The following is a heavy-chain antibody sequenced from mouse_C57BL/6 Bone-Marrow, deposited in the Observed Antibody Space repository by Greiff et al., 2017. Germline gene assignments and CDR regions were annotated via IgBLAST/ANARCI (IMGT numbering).Heavy chain of an antibody. D-gene: IGHD2-3*01. CDR2: ISSGGSYT. Sequence: EVQLVESGGDLVKPGGSLKLSCAASGFTFSSYGMSWVRQTPDQRLEWVATISSGGSYTYYPDSVKGRFTISRDNAKNTLYLQVSRLKCEDTAMYYCARQGDGYWYFDVWGTGTTVTVSA. CDR3: ARQGDGYWYFDV. J-gene: IGHJ1*03. CDR1: GFTFSSYG. V-gene: IGHV5-6*01.